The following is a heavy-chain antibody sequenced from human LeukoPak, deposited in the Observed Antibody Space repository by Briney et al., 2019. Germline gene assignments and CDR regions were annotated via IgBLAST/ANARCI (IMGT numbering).Heavy chain of an antibody. Sequence: PGGSLRLSCAASGFTFSNYWMHWVRQAPGKGLVWVSRINSDESSTTYADSVKGRFTISRDNAKNTLYLQMNSPRAEDTAVYYCARDYGRSRDYGMDVWGQGTTVTVSS. D-gene: IGHD3-10*01. CDR2: INSDESST. V-gene: IGHV3-74*01. CDR1: GFTFSNYW. J-gene: IGHJ6*02. CDR3: ARDYGRSRDYGMDV.